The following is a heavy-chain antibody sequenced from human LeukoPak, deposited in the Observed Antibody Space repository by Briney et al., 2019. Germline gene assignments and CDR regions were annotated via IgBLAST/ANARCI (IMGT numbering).Heavy chain of an antibody. V-gene: IGHV4-59*08. D-gene: IGHD3-16*01. CDR2: IYYSGST. CDR1: GGSISSYY. CDR3: ASTWGLPGDYVWSMGAFDI. J-gene: IGHJ3*02. Sequence: PSETLSLTCTVSGGSISSYYWSWIRQPPGKGLEWIGYIYYSGSTNYNPSLKSRVTISADTSKNQFSLKLSSVTAADTAVYYCASTWGLPGDYVWSMGAFDIWGQGTMVTVSS.